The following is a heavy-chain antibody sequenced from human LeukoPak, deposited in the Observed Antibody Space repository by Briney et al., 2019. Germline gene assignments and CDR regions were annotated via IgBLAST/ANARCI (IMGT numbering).Heavy chain of an antibody. CDR3: ARAPYTTVVYWYFDL. CDR2: ISSSGGTI. CDR1: GFTFSDYE. V-gene: IGHV3-48*03. J-gene: IGHJ2*01. Sequence: GGSLKLSCAASGFTFSDYEMKWVGQAPGKGREGVSYISSSGGTIYYTDSVKGRFTISRDNPKNSLYLQMNRLRAEDTAVYYCARAPYTTVVYWYFDLWGRGTLVTVSS. D-gene: IGHD1-1*01.